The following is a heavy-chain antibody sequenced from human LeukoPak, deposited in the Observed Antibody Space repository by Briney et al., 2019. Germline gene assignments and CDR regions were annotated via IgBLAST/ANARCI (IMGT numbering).Heavy chain of an antibody. CDR2: INHSGST. D-gene: IGHD3-3*01. V-gene: IGHV4-34*01. CDR3: ARELRGDFWSGYYSRNY. Sequence: PSETLSLTCAVHGGSFSGYYWSWIRQPPGKGLEWIGGINHSGSTNYNPSLKSRVTISVDTSKNQFSLKLSSVTAADTAVYYCARELRGDFWSGYYSRNYWGQGTLVTVSS. J-gene: IGHJ4*02. CDR1: GGSFSGYY.